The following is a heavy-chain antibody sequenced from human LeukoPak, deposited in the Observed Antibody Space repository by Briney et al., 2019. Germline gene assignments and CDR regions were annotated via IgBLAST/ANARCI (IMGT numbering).Heavy chain of an antibody. CDR2: IYYRGST. J-gene: IGHJ4*02. CDR1: GGSISSYY. Sequence: ASETLSLTCTVSGGSISSYYWSWIRQPPGKGLEWIGYIYYRGSTNYNPSLKSRVTISVDTSKNQFSLKLSSVTAADTAVYYCARERGDSSGSFDYWGQGTLVTVSS. CDR3: ARERGDSSGSFDY. V-gene: IGHV4-59*01. D-gene: IGHD3-22*01.